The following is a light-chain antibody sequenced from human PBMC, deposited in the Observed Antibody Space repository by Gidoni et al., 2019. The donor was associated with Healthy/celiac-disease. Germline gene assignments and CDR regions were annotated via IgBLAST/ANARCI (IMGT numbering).Light chain of an antibody. CDR1: QSINGY. Sequence: DIQMTQSPSSLSGSVGDTVTITCRASQSINGYVHWYQQKPGKAPKLLIFASFTLQSGVPSRFSGSGAGTEFTLTINNLQPEDFATYYCQQSESTPLTFGGGTNVDIK. J-gene: IGKJ4*02. CDR2: ASF. CDR3: QQSESTPLT. V-gene: IGKV1-39*01.